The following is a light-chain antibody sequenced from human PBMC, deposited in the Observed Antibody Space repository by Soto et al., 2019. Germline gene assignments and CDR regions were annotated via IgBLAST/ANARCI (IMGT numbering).Light chain of an antibody. CDR2: GDN. V-gene: IGLV1-40*01. Sequence: QSVLTQPPSVSGDPGQRVTIPCTGRSSNIGSYYDVHWYQQLPGTVPKLLIYGDNNRPSGVPDRFSGSKSGTSASLAITGLQAEDEAYYYCQSYDSSLSHVVFGGGTKLTVL. CDR3: QSYDSSLSHVV. J-gene: IGLJ2*01. CDR1: SSNIGSYYD.